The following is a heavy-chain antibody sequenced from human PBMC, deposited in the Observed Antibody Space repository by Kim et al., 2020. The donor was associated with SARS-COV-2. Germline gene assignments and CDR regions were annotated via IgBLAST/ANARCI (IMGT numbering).Heavy chain of an antibody. CDR1: GGTFSSYA. CDR3: ARDHYYGVYPDY. Sequence: SVKVSCKASGGTFSSYAISWVRQAPGQGLEWMGRIIPILGIANYAQKFQGRVTITADTSTSTAYMELSSLRSQDTAVYYCARDHYYGVYPDYCGQGTLV. J-gene: IGHJ4*02. CDR2: IIPILGIA. D-gene: IGHD4-17*01. V-gene: IGHV1-69*04.